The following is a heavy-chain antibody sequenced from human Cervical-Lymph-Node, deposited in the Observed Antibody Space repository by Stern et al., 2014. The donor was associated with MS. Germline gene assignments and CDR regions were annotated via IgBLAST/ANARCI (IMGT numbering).Heavy chain of an antibody. V-gene: IGHV1-3*04. CDR3: AREAFRSGWRVFDF. Sequence: QLVQSGAEVRKPGASVKVSCKASGYTFNNFAMHWVRQAPGQSLEWLGWINTDTGVTKSSQKLQGRVTITRDTSANTAYMDLSSLTSEDSAVYFCAREAFRSGWRVFDFWGQGTLVTVSP. J-gene: IGHJ4*02. D-gene: IGHD6-19*01. CDR2: INTDTGVT. CDR1: GYTFNNFA.